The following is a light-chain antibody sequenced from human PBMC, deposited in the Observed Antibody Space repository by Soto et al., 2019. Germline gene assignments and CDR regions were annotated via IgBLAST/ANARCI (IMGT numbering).Light chain of an antibody. J-gene: IGKJ1*01. CDR1: QSVSSY. CDR3: QQRRYWPMT. Sequence: EIVLTQSPAILSMSPGERATLSCRASQSVSSYFAWYQQKPGQAPRLLIYDASNRATGVPARFSGSGSGTDFTLTISSLEPADFAVYYCQQRRYWPMTFGQGTKVEIK. V-gene: IGKV3-11*01. CDR2: DAS.